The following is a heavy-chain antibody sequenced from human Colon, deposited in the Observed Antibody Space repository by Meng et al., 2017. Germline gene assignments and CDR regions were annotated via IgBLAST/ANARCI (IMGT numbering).Heavy chain of an antibody. CDR1: GYSFTFFA. V-gene: IGHV7-4-1*02. CDR3: AREGSDSYIDH. Sequence: QVQMVQSGSEMKKPWASVRISCKTSGYSFTFFAMNWVRQAPGRGLEWMGWSNTKTGHSTYDEDFTGRFVFSLDTSATTAYLEINSLRPDDTAVYYCAREGSDSYIDHWGQGTLVTVSS. J-gene: IGHJ4*02. CDR2: SNTKTGHS. D-gene: IGHD1-26*01.